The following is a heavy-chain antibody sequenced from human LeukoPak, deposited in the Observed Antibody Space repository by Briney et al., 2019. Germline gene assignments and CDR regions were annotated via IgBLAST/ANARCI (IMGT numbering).Heavy chain of an antibody. D-gene: IGHD1-26*01. CDR2: IKEDGSET. CDR1: AFAFSSNW. Sequence: PGGSPRLSCVASAFAFSSNWMSWVRQAPGKGLEWVASIKEDGSETYYVDSVKGRFTISRDNAKNSLYLQMNSLRAEDTAVYYCARDLHPRYYLPDYWGQGTLVTVSS. V-gene: IGHV3-7*04. CDR3: ARDLHPRYYLPDY. J-gene: IGHJ4*02.